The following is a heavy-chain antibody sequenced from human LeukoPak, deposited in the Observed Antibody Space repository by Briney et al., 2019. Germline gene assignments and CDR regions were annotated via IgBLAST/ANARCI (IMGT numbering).Heavy chain of an antibody. CDR3: ARLPSHSWFDP. CDR1: GGSFSGYY. Sequence: PSETLSLTCAVYGGSFSGYYWSWIRQPPGKGLEWIGYIFFSGSTNYNPSLKSRVTISVDTSKNQFSLKLSSVTAADTAVYYCARLPSHSWFDPWGQGTLVTVSS. V-gene: IGHV4-59*08. CDR2: IFFSGST. J-gene: IGHJ5*02.